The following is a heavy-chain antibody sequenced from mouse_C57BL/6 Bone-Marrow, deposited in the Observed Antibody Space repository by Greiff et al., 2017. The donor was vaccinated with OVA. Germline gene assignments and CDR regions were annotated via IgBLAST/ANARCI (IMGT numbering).Heavy chain of an antibody. Sequence: VKLVESGPGLVQPSQSLSITCTVSGFSLTSYGVHWVRQSPGKGLEWLGVIWSGGSTDYNAAFISRLSISKDNSKSQVFFKMNSLQADDTAIYYCARNPYYYGSSGFAYWGQGTLVTVSA. CDR3: ARNPYYYGSSGFAY. D-gene: IGHD1-1*01. J-gene: IGHJ3*01. CDR2: IWSGGST. V-gene: IGHV2-2*01. CDR1: GFSLTSYG.